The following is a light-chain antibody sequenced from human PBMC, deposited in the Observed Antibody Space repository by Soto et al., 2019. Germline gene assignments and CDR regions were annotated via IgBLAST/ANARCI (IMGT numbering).Light chain of an antibody. Sequence: EVVMTQSPATLSVSPGERATLSCRASQSLNTNLAWYQQRPGQAPRVLIYAASTRATGIADRFSGSGSGTDFTLTISSLQPEDIGLYYCQEYNDWPRGTFGQGTKVELK. CDR3: QEYNDWPRGT. J-gene: IGKJ1*01. V-gene: IGKV3-15*01. CDR2: AAS. CDR1: QSLNTN.